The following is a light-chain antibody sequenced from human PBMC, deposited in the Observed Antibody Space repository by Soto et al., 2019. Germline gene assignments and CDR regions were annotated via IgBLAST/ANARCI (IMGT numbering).Light chain of an antibody. Sequence: EIVLTQSPGTLSVSPGERATLSCRASQTISSNYLGWYQQKPGQAPSLLIYGTSRRATGIPDRFSGSGSGTDFTITISRLEPEDSAIYYCQQYGSWTFGQGTKVEIK. CDR2: GTS. CDR3: QQYGSWT. V-gene: IGKV3-20*01. CDR1: QTISSNY. J-gene: IGKJ1*01.